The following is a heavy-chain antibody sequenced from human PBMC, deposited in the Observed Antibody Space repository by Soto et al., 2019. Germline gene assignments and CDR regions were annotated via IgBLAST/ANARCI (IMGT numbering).Heavy chain of an antibody. J-gene: IGHJ4*02. D-gene: IGHD1-26*01. CDR1: GGTFSSYA. V-gene: IGHV1-69*12. Sequence: QVQLVQSGAEVKKPGSSVKVSCKASGGTFSSYAISWVRQAPGQGLEWMGGIIPIFGTANYAQKFQGRVTITADEXXSXAXXELSSLRSEDTAVYYCARVFSGSYLVTDPFYYFDYWGQGTLVTVSS. CDR2: IIPIFGTA. CDR3: ARVFSGSYLVTDPFYYFDY.